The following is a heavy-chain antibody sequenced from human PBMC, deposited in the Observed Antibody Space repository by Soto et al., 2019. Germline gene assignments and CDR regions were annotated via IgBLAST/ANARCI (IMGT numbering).Heavy chain of an antibody. CDR3: ARDWDDYGDYGGAFDI. V-gene: IGHV1-18*01. CDR1: GYTVTSYG. CDR2: ISAYNGNT. J-gene: IGHJ3*02. Sequence: ASVKVSCKASGYTVTSYGISWVRQAPGQGLEWMGWISAYNGNTNYAQKLQGRVTMTTDTSTSTAYMELRSLRSDDTAVYYCARDWDDYGDYGGAFDIWGQGTMVTVSS. D-gene: IGHD4-17*01.